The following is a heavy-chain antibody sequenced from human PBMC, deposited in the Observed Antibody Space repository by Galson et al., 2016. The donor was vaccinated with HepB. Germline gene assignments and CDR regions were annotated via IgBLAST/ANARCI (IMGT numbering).Heavy chain of an antibody. J-gene: IGHJ6*02. CDR3: ARDRVDIVAAPSSIRNYYGMDV. D-gene: IGHD5-12*01. CDR1: GFTFSSYA. CDR2: LSGSGGST. Sequence: SLRLSCAASGFTFSSYAMSWVRQAPGKGLEWVSGLSGSGGSTYYADSVRGRFTISRDNSKNTLYLQMNSLTVDDTAKYFCARDRVDIVAAPSSIRNYYGMDVWGQGTTVTVSS. V-gene: IGHV3-23*01.